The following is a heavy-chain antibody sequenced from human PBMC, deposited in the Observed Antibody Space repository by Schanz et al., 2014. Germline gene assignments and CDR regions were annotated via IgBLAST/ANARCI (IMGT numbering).Heavy chain of an antibody. CDR3: ARDRRNADLDY. D-gene: IGHD1-1*01. CDR1: GFTFSSYS. J-gene: IGHJ4*02. Sequence: EVQLVESGGGLVQPGGSLRLSCAASGFTFSSYSMNWARQAPGKGLEWVSYISSSSSTRYYADSVKGRFTISRDNAKNSLYLEMNSLRAEDTALYYCARDRRNADLDYWGQGTLVTVSS. V-gene: IGHV3-48*01. CDR2: ISSSSSTR.